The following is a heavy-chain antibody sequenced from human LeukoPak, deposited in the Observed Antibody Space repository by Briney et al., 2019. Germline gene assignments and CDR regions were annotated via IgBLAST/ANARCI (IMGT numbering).Heavy chain of an antibody. J-gene: IGHJ4*02. CDR2: IRSSASII. V-gene: IGHV3-48*03. CDR1: GFTFSNHE. D-gene: IGHD6-19*01. Sequence: GGSLRLSCAASGFTFSNHEMNWVRQAPGKGLEWISYIRSSASIIYYADSVKGRFTISRDNAKNSLYLQMDSLRAEDTAVYYCARGGFEEWLKKIGLWGQGTLVTVSS. CDR3: ARGGFEEWLKKIGL.